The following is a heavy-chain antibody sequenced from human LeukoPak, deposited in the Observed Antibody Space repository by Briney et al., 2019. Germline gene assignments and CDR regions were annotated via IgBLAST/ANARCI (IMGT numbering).Heavy chain of an antibody. CDR2: IGGDGGSA. V-gene: IGHV3-23*01. Sequence: GGSLRLSCAASGFTFSSYAMSWVRQAPGKGLEWVSAIGGDGGSAFYADSVKGRLTISRDNAKNSLYLQMNSLRAEDMALYYCAKSSRTTTGLGAFDIWGQGTMVTVSS. D-gene: IGHD2/OR15-2a*01. J-gene: IGHJ3*02. CDR3: AKSSRTTTGLGAFDI. CDR1: GFTFSSYA.